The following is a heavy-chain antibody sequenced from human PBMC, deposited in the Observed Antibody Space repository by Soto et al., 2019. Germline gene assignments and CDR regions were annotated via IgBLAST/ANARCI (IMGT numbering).Heavy chain of an antibody. CDR3: AREYTYGSNFFDC. V-gene: IGHV4-31*03. CDR1: GGSIISAADY. CDR2: ISHSGST. D-gene: IGHD5-18*01. Sequence: SETLSLTCTVSGGSIISAADYWSWIRQHPGKGLEWIGYISHSGSTYYTPSLKSRVIISADTSKNQFSLNLTSVTAADTAVYYCAREYTYGSNFFDCWGQGALVTVS. J-gene: IGHJ4*02.